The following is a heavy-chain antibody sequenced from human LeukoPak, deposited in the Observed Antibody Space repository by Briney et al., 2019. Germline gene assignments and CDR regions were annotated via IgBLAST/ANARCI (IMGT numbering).Heavy chain of an antibody. J-gene: IGHJ4*02. Sequence: ASVKVSCKASGYTFTSDYIHWVRQAPGQGLEWLGIINPSGGRTSYGQNFQGRVTMTRDTSTSTVYMELSSLRSEDTAVYYCARGSRFLDYWGQGTLVTVSS. CDR3: ARGSRFLDY. CDR1: GYTFTSDY. CDR2: INPSGGRT. V-gene: IGHV1-46*01. D-gene: IGHD3-3*01.